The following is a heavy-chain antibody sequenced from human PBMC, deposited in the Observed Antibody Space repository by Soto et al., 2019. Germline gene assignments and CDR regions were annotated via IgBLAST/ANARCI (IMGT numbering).Heavy chain of an antibody. CDR1: CASLRRYY. D-gene: IGHD3-10*01. Sequence: SGAPSPPLAVYCASLRRYYWKLVRQPPGMGLEWIGEINHSGSTNYKPSLKSRVSISLDTSNNQFSLKLSSVTAADTAVYYCATLPSGYYYDGLDVWGQGTTVTVS. J-gene: IGHJ6*02. V-gene: IGHV4-34*01. CDR3: ATLPSGYYYDGLDV. CDR2: INHSGST.